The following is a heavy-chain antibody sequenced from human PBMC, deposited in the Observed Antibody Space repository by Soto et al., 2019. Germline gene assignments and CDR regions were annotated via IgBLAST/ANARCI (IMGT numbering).Heavy chain of an antibody. CDR1: GGSFSGYY. V-gene: IGHV4-34*01. Sequence: SETLSLTCAVYGGSFSGYYWSWIRQPPGKGLEWIGEINHSGSTNYNPSLKSRVTISVDTSKNQFSLKLSSVTAADTAVYYCASNAVVVAATPWFDYWGQGTLVTVSS. CDR2: INHSGST. D-gene: IGHD2-15*01. CDR3: ASNAVVVAATPWFDY. J-gene: IGHJ4*02.